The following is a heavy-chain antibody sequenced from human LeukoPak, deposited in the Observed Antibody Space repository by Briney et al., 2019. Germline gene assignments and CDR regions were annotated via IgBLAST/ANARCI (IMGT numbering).Heavy chain of an antibody. CDR2: IIPIFGTA. CDR3: ARGASWIAVAGTVWFDP. Sequence: SVKVSCKASGGTFSSYAISWVRQAPGQGLEWMGGIIPIFGTANYAQKFQGRVTITADKSTSTAYMELSSLRSEDTAVYYCARGASWIAVAGTVWFDPWGQGTLVTVSS. CDR1: GGTFSSYA. J-gene: IGHJ5*02. V-gene: IGHV1-69*06. D-gene: IGHD6-19*01.